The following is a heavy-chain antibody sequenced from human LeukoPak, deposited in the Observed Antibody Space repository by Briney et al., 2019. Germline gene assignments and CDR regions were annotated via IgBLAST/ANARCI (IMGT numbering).Heavy chain of an antibody. V-gene: IGHV4-30-4*01. CDR1: GGSISSGDYY. CDR2: IYYSGST. CDR3: ARVHYDYDILTDRSDY. D-gene: IGHD3-9*01. Sequence: SETLSLTCTVSGGSISSGDYYWSWIRQPPGKGLEWIGYIYYSGSTYYNPSLKSRVTISVDTSKNQFSLKLSSVTAADTAVYYCARVHYDYDILTDRSDYWGQGTLVTVSS. J-gene: IGHJ4*02.